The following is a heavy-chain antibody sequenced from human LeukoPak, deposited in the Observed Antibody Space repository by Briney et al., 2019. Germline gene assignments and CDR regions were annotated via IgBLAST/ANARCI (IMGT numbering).Heavy chain of an antibody. J-gene: IGHJ4*02. CDR2: IYYSGST. CDR3: ARDPGYCSGGSCYFDY. CDR1: GGSISSYY. V-gene: IGHV4-59*01. D-gene: IGHD2-15*01. Sequence: SETLSLTCTVSGGSISSYYWSWIRQPPGKGLEWIGYIYYSGSTNYNPSLKSRVTISVDTSKNQFSLELSSVTAADTAVYYCARDPGYCSGGSCYFDYWGQGTLVTVSS.